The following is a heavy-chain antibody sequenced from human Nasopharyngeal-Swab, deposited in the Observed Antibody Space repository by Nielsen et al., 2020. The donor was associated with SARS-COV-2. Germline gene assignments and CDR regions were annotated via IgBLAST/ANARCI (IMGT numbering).Heavy chain of an antibody. Sequence: SETLSLTCTVSGGSISDDHWSWIRQPPGKGLEWIGHTYDSGAINYSPSLKSRLTLSLDTSKSHFSLKLSSVTAADTAVYYCATYFVGRGGRGYWGQGTLVTVSS. CDR2: TYDSGAI. V-gene: IGHV4-59*01. D-gene: IGHD3-9*01. J-gene: IGHJ4*02. CDR3: ATYFVGRGGRGY. CDR1: GGSISDDH.